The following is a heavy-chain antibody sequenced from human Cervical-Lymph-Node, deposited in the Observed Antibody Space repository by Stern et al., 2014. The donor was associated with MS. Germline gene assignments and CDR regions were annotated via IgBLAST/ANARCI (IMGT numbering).Heavy chain of an antibody. D-gene: IGHD5-18*01. CDR2: VGGLKGDT. V-gene: IGHV1-58*03. Sequence: QLVQSGPEVKKPGTSVKVSCKASGITFSQSAVQWLRQARGQSLEWIGWVGGLKGDTNYAQSFQERVTITRDMSTSTVYMELRSLRSEDTAVYYCASERYTYYDDQRPPGGFGPWGQGTLVTVSS. CDR3: ASERYTYYDDQRPPGGFGP. J-gene: IGHJ5*02. CDR1: GITFSQSA.